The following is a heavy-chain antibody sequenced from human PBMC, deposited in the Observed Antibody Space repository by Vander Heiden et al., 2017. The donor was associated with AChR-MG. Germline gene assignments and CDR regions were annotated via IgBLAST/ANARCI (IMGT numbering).Heavy chain of an antibody. J-gene: IGHJ6*02. CDR1: GGSFSGYH. Sequence: QVQLQQWGAGLLKPSETLSLTCAVYGGSFSGYHWSWIRQPPGKGLEWIGEINHSGSTNYNPSLKSRVTISVDTSKNQFSLKLSSVTAADTAVYYCARGGPPPSRYGMDVWGQGTTVTVSS. D-gene: IGHD6-6*01. CDR2: INHSGST. CDR3: ARGGPPPSRYGMDV. V-gene: IGHV4-34*01.